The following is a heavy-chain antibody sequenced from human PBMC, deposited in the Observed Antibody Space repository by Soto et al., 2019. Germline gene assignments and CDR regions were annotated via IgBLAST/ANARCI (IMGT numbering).Heavy chain of an antibody. D-gene: IGHD6-19*01. V-gene: IGHV3-74*01. Sequence: GGSLRVSCAASGFTFSSSWMHWVRQAPEKGLVWVSRINIDGSSTNYADSVKGRFTISRDNAKNTLYLQMDSLRAEDTAVYYCARGNIAVAVRGLFDYWGQGTLVTVSS. CDR2: INIDGSST. J-gene: IGHJ4*02. CDR3: ARGNIAVAVRGLFDY. CDR1: GFTFSSSW.